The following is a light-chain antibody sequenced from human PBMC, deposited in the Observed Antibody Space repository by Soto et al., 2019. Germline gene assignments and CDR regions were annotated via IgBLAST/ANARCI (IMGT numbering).Light chain of an antibody. CDR3: AAWDDSLRGPI. Sequence: QLVLTQPPSASGTPGQRVTISCSGSSSNIGSNYVYWYQQLPGTAPKLLIYRNNQRPSGVPDRFSGSRSGTSASLAISGLRSEDEADYYCAAWDDSLRGPIFGGGTQLTVL. CDR1: SSNIGSNY. CDR2: RNN. V-gene: IGLV1-47*01. J-gene: IGLJ2*01.